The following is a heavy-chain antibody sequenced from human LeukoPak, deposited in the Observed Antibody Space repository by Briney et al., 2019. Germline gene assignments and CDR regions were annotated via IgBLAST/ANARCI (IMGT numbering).Heavy chain of an antibody. CDR1: GFTFSRYS. D-gene: IGHD3-10*01. Sequence: GGSLRLSCAASGFTFSRYSMNWVRQAPGKGLEWVSSISSSSSYIDYADSVKGRSTISRDNAKNSLYLQMNSLRAEDTAVYYCVTMVRGVIDYWGQGTLVTVSS. V-gene: IGHV3-21*01. CDR2: ISSSSSYI. CDR3: VTMVRGVIDY. J-gene: IGHJ4*02.